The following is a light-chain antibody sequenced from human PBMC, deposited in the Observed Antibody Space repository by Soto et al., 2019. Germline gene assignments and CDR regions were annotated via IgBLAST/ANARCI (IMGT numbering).Light chain of an antibody. J-gene: IGKJ1*01. CDR2: AAS. CDR3: LQDYNHPRA. V-gene: IGKV1-6*01. Sequence: AIQMTQSPSSLSASVGDRVTITCRASQGIRTDLGWYQQKPGKAPKLLIYAASSLQSGVPSRFSGSGSGTDFTLTITSLQPEDFATYYCLQDYNHPRAFGQGTKVEIK. CDR1: QGIRTD.